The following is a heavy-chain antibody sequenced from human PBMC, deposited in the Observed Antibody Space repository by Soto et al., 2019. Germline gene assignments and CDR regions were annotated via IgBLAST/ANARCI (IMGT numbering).Heavy chain of an antibody. D-gene: IGHD3-10*01. V-gene: IGHV6-1*01. CDR3: VRDRYSSSGWFDP. CDR2: TYYRSRFFS. Sequence: SQTLSLTCAISGDSVSSYSAAWNWIRQSPAGGLEWLGRTYYRSRFFSDYAESVKSRIIINPDTSKNQFSLQLKSVTPEDTAVYYCVRDRYSSSGWFDPWGQGTPVTVSS. CDR1: GDSVSSYSAA. J-gene: IGHJ5*02.